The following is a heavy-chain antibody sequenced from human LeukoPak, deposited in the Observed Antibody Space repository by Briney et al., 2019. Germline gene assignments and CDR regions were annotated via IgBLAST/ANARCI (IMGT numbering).Heavy chain of an antibody. CDR1: GGSISSGDCY. CDR2: IYYSGST. CDR3: ARGVEVGALYWYFDL. V-gene: IGHV4-30-4*01. J-gene: IGHJ2*01. D-gene: IGHD2-15*01. Sequence: SQTLSLTCTVSGGSISSGDCYWSWIRQPAGKGLQWIGYIYYSGSTYYNPSLKSRVTISVDTSKNQFSLKLSSVTAADTAVYYCARGVEVGALYWYFDLWGRGTLVTVSS.